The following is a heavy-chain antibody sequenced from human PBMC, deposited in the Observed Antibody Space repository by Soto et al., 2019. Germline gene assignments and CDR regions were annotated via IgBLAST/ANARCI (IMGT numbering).Heavy chain of an antibody. CDR2: ISDSGTT. CDR3: AKGGEGSCSRSSCLYFSDS. V-gene: IGHV3-23*01. J-gene: IGHJ5*02. Sequence: EVQLLDSGGGLVQPGWSLRLSCAASGFTFRTYAMSWVRQAPGKGLERVSTISDSGTTYYANSVKGRFTISRDNSRNTLDLQMNSLRVEDTAVYYCAKGGEGSCSRSSCLYFSDSWGQGTLVTVSS. CDR1: GFTFRTYA. D-gene: IGHD2-2*01.